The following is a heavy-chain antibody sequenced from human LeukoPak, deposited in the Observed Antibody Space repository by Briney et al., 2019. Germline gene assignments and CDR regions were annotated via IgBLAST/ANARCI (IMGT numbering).Heavy chain of an antibody. J-gene: IGHJ6*03. CDR2: IYYSGST. CDR3: ARYDYSNFRYYYYYMDV. V-gene: IGHV4-39*01. CDR1: GGSISSSSYY. D-gene: IGHD4-11*01. Sequence: SETLSLTCTVSGGSISSSSYYWGWIRQPPGKGLEWIGSIYYSGSTYYNPSLKSRVTISVDTSKNQFSLKLSSVTAADTAAYYCARYDYSNFRYYYYYMDVWGKGTTVTVSS.